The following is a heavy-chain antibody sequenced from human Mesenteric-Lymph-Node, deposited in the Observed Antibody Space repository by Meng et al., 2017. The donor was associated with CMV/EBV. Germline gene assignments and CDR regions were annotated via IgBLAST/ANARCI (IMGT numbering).Heavy chain of an antibody. D-gene: IGHD2-2*01. CDR3: AREKSHCSSTDCYLVNGMDY. Sequence: GESLKISCAASGFTFSDYYMSWIRRAPGKGLEWVAYISSSGNTIYYADSVKGRFSVSRDNAKNSLHLQMYNLRAEDTAVYYCAREKSHCSSTDCYLVNGMDYWGQGTLVTVSS. CDR1: GFTFSDYY. CDR2: ISSSGNTI. J-gene: IGHJ4*02. V-gene: IGHV3-11*04.